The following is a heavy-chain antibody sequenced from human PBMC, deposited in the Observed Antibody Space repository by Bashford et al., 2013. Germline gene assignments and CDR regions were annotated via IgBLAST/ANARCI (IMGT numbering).Heavy chain of an antibody. J-gene: IGHJ6*02. Sequence: SVKVSCKASGGIFNTFAISWVRQAPGQGLEWMGGIIPIFSRTNYEQKFQGRVTITADEFTSTAYMELSSLRSDDTAVYYCAREVVIDGVDVWGQGTTVTVSS. CDR3: AREVVIDGVDV. CDR1: GGIFNTFA. CDR2: IIPIFSRT. D-gene: IGHD2/OR15-2a*01. V-gene: IGHV1-69*13.